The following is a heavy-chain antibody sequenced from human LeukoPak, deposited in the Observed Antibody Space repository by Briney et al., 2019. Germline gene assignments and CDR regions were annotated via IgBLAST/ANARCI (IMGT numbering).Heavy chain of an antibody. CDR1: GFTFSSYG. V-gene: IGHV3-33*01. J-gene: IGHJ3*02. CDR3: ARDLGYYYDSSGYYDHDAFDI. Sequence: TGGSLRLSCAASGFTFSSYGMHWVRQAPGKGLEWVAVIWYDGSNKYYADSVKGRFTISRDNSKNTLYLQMNSLRAEDTAVYYCARDLGYYYDSSGYYDHDAFDIWGQGTMVTVSS. D-gene: IGHD3-22*01. CDR2: IWYDGSNK.